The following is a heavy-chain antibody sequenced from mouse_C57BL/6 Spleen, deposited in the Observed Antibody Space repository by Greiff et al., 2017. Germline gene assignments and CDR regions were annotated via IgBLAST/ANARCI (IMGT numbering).Heavy chain of an antibody. V-gene: IGHV5-6*01. Sequence: DVQLVESGGDLVKPGGSLKLSCAASGFTFSSYGMSWVRQTPDKRLEWVATISSGGSYTYYPDNVKGRFTISRDNAKNTLYLQISSLKSEDTAMYYCARRLVGYPYYAMDYWGQGTSVTVSS. CDR3: ARRLVGYPYYAMDY. CDR2: ISSGGSYT. CDR1: GFTFSSYG. J-gene: IGHJ4*01. D-gene: IGHD2-2*01.